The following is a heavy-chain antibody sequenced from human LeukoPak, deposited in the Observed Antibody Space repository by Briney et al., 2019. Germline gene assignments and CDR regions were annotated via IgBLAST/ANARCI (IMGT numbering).Heavy chain of an antibody. CDR1: GYTFINYG. Sequence: ASVKVSCKASGYTFINYGISWVRQAPGQGLEWMGWINAYNGNTNSAQNLQGRVTMTTDTSTSTAYMELRSLRSDDTAVYYCARSGGSYYPDYWGQGALVTVSS. CDR3: ARSGGSYYPDY. CDR2: INAYNGNT. V-gene: IGHV1-18*01. J-gene: IGHJ4*02. D-gene: IGHD1-26*01.